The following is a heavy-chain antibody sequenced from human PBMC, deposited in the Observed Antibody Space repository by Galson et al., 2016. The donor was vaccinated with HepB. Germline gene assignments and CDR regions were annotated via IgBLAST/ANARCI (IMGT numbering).Heavy chain of an antibody. J-gene: IGHJ5*01. V-gene: IGHV3-74*01. D-gene: IGHD6-13*01. Sequence: SLRLSCAASGFTFTKFWTHWVRQAPGKGLVWVSRVNTDGSVTDHADSVKGRFTISRDNAKNTLYLQMNSLTVDDTAVYYCAGGASSWADSWGQGTLVTVSP. CDR3: AGGASSWADS. CDR2: VNTDGSVT. CDR1: GFTFTKFW.